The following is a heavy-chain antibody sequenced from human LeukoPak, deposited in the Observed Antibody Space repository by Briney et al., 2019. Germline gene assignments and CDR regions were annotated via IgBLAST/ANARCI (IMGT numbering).Heavy chain of an antibody. CDR2: ISGTGDNT. CDR3: AKWAGDVTHANAWYGSLDH. D-gene: IGHD6-13*01. J-gene: IGHJ4*02. Sequence: GGSLRLSCAASDFTFRTYALTWVRQAPGKGLEWVSSISGTGDNTYYADSVKGRFTISRDNSKDTLFLLMSSLRAEDTAVYYCAKWAGDVTHANAWYGSLDHWGLGTPVTVSS. V-gene: IGHV3-23*01. CDR1: DFTFRTYA.